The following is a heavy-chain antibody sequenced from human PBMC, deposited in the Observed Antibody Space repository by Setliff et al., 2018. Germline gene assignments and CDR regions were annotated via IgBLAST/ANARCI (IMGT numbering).Heavy chain of an antibody. CDR3: AREGRRYYDSSGYYYDPYYYYYMDV. Sequence: ASVKVSCKASGYTFTNYGISWVRQAPGQGLEWIGWISAYNDNTNYAQKVQGRVTMTTDTSTSTAYMELRSLTSDDTAVYYCAREGRRYYDSSGYYYDPYYYYYMDVWGKGTTVTV. V-gene: IGHV1-18*01. J-gene: IGHJ6*03. D-gene: IGHD3-22*01. CDR1: GYTFTNYG. CDR2: ISAYNDNT.